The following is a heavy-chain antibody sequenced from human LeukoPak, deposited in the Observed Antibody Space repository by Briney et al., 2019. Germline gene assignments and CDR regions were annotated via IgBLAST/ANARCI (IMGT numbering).Heavy chain of an antibody. J-gene: IGHJ3*02. CDR3: ARGSRYEWELQPYAFDI. V-gene: IGHV1-8*01. Sequence: ASVKDSCKASGYTLTSYDINWVRPATGQGPEWMGWINPNRGNTGYAQKFQGRVNMTRNTSISTAYMELSSLRSEDTAVYYCARGSRYEWELQPYAFDIWGQGTMVTVSS. CDR2: INPNRGNT. D-gene: IGHD1-26*01. CDR1: GYTLTSYD.